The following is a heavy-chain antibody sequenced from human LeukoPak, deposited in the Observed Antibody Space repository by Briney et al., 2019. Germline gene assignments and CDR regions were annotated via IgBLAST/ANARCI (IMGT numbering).Heavy chain of an antibody. J-gene: IGHJ4*01. CDR3: ARDRYDYYDSSGSYYFDY. CDR2: INPNSGGT. CDR1: GYTFTGYY. Sequence: ASGKVSCKASGYTFTGYYMHWVRQAPGQGLEWMGWINPNSGGTNYAQKFQGRVSTTRDTSISTAYMELSRLRSDDTAVYYCARDRYDYYDSSGSYYFDYWGRGTLVTVSS. V-gene: IGHV1-2*02. D-gene: IGHD3-22*01.